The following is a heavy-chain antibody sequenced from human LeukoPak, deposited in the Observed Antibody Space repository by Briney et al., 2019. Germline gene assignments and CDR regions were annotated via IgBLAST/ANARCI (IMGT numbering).Heavy chain of an antibody. CDR2: TYYRSKWYN. CDR3: ARVTAPGTGRDYFDF. CDR1: GDSVSSNSAT. D-gene: IGHD6-13*01. V-gene: IGHV6-1*01. Sequence: SQTLSLTCDISGDSVSSNSATWNWIRQSPSRGLEWLGRTYYRSKWYNDCALSVNSRIMISPDTSKNQFSLHLNSVTPDDTAVYFCARVTAPGTGRDYFDFWGQGTLVTVSS. J-gene: IGHJ4*02.